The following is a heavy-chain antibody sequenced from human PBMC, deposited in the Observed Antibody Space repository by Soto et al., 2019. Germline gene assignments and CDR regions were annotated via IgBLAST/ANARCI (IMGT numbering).Heavy chain of an antibody. V-gene: IGHV1-69*02. CDR3: ARTVVPAAVYYFDY. J-gene: IGHJ4*02. Sequence: GASVKVSFKASGGTFSSYTISWVRQAPGQGLEWMGRIIPILGIANYAQKFQGRVTITADKSTSTAYMELSSLRSEDTAVYYCARTVVPAAVYYFDYWGQGTLVTVS. CDR1: GGTFSSYT. D-gene: IGHD6-13*01. CDR2: IIPILGIA.